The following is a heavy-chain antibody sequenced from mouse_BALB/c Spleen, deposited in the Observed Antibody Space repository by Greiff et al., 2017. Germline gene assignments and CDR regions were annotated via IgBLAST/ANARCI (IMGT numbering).Heavy chain of an antibody. J-gene: IGHJ4*01. CDR3: VREGGAMDY. V-gene: IGHV2-9-2*01. Sequence: VKLQESGPGLVAPSQSLSITCTVSGFSLTSYDISWIRQPPGKGLEWLGVIWTGGGTNYNSAFMSRLSISKDNSKSQVFLKMNSLQTDDTAIYYCVREGGAMDYWGQGTSVTVSS. CDR2: IWTGGGT. CDR1: GFSLTSYD.